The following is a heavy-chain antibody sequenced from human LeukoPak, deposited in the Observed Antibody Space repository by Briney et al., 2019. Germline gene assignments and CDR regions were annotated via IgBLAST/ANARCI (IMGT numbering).Heavy chain of an antibody. CDR3: ARSPSMIVVVTPPYYFDY. CDR1: GGSISSYY. D-gene: IGHD3-22*01. J-gene: IGHJ4*02. Sequence: SETLSLTCTVSGGSISSYYWSWIRQPPGKGLEWIGYIYYSRSTNYNPSLKSRVTISVDTSKNQFSLKLSSVTAADTAVYYCARSPSMIVVVTPPYYFDYWGQGTLVTVSS. CDR2: IYYSRST. V-gene: IGHV4-59*01.